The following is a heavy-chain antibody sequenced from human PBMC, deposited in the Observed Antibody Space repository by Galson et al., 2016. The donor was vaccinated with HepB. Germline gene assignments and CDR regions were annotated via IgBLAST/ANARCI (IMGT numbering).Heavy chain of an antibody. Sequence: CAISGDSVSSNSAAWNWIRQSPSRGLEWLGRTYYRSKWYNEYAVSVKSRITINPDTSKNQFSLQLDSVTPADTAVYYCARDLREALAGTGYYYYGLDVWGQGTTVTVSS. J-gene: IGHJ6*02. CDR3: ARDLREALAGTGYYYYGLDV. V-gene: IGHV6-1*01. CDR1: GDSVSSNSAA. CDR2: TYYRSKWYN. D-gene: IGHD6-19*01.